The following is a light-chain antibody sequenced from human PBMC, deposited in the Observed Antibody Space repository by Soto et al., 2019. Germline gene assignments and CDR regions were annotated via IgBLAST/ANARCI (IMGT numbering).Light chain of an antibody. V-gene: IGKV1-5*01. J-gene: IGKJ1*01. CDR2: AAS. Sequence: IQMTQSPSTQSASAVYTGTITCRASESIDNWLAWYQQKPGKAPKLLLFAASTLVGGVPSRFSGRGSGTEFTLTISSLQADDFATYYCQQYHTDWTFGQGTKVDI. CDR3: QQYHTDWT. CDR1: ESIDNW.